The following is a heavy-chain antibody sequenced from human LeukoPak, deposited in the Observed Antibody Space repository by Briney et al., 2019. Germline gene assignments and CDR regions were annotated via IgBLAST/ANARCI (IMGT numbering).Heavy chain of an antibody. CDR1: GGSISSYY. Sequence: PSETLSLTCTVSGGSISSYYWSWIRQPAGKGVEWIGRIYTSGSTNYNPSLKSRVTMSVDTSKNQFSLKLSSVTAADTAVYYWAREHGYGLYYYYYGMDVWGQGTTVTVSS. CDR3: AREHGYGLYYYYYGMDV. J-gene: IGHJ6*02. CDR2: IYTSGST. D-gene: IGHD5-18*01. V-gene: IGHV4-4*07.